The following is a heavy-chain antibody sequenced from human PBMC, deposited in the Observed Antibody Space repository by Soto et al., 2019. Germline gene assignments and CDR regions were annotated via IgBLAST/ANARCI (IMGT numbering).Heavy chain of an antibody. CDR2: IKQDGSEK. J-gene: IGHJ4*02. Sequence: EVQLVESGGGLVQPGGSLRLSCAASGFTFSSYWMSWVRQAPGKGLEWVANIKQDGSEKYYVDSVKGRFTISRDNAKKSRYLQMNSLRAADTAVYYCARDLASTTIPNYWGQGTLVTVSS. CDR1: GFTFSSYW. V-gene: IGHV3-7*04. CDR3: ARDLASTTIPNY. D-gene: IGHD4-17*01.